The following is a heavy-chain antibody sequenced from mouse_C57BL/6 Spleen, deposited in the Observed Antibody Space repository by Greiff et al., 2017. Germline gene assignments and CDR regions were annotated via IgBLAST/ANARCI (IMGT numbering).Heavy chain of an antibody. J-gene: IGHJ2*01. CDR1: GYAFSSYW. V-gene: IGHV1-80*01. CDR3: ARELLRSLDY. Sequence: QVQLKESGAELVKPGASVKISCKASGYAFSSYWMNWVKQRPGKGLEWIGQIYPGDGDTNYNGKFKGKATLTADKSSSTAYMQLSSLTSEDSAVYFCARELLRSLDYLGQGTTLTVSS. CDR2: IYPGDGDT. D-gene: IGHD1-1*01.